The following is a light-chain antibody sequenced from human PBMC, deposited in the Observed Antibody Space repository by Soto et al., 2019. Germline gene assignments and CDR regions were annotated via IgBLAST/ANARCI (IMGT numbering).Light chain of an antibody. CDR2: GAS. Sequence: EIVLTQSPATLSLSPGERATLSCRASESVSSYLAWYQQKPGQAPRLLIYGASNRATGIPARFSGSGSGTDFTLTISSLEPEDFAVYYCHYRGKWPRTFGQGTELEIK. CDR3: HYRGKWPRT. J-gene: IGKJ2*01. V-gene: IGKV3-11*01. CDR1: ESVSSY.